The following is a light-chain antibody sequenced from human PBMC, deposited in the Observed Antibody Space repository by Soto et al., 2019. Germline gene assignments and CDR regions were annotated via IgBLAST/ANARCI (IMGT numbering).Light chain of an antibody. CDR2: STS. J-gene: IGLJ3*02. CDR3: LLYYGGAWV. V-gene: IGLV7-43*01. CDR1: TGAVTSGYY. Sequence: QAVVTQEPSLTVSPGGTVTLTCASSTGAVTSGYYPNWFQQKPGQAPRVMIYSTSNKHSWTPARFSGSLLGAKAALTLSGVQSEDEAEYYCLLYYGGAWVFGGGTKLTVL.